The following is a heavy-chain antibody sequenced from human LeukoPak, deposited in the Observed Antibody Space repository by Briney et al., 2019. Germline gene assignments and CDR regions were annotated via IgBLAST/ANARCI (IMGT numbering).Heavy chain of an antibody. CDR3: TTGCSSTSCDIDY. CDR2: IRSKANSYAT. Sequence: QPGGSLKLSCAASGFTFSGSAMHWVRQASEKGLEWVGRIRSKANSYATAYAASVKGRFTISRDDSKNTAYLQMNSLKTEDTAVYYCTTGCSSTSCDIDYWGQGTLVTVSS. V-gene: IGHV3-73*01. D-gene: IGHD2-2*01. CDR1: GFTFSGSA. J-gene: IGHJ4*02.